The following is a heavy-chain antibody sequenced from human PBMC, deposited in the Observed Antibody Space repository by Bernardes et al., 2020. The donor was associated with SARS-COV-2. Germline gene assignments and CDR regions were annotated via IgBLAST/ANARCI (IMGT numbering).Heavy chain of an antibody. CDR1: GYTFTTYG. CDR3: VRGGLLPDKAYYYGMDG. CDR2: ISASSGNT. Sequence: ASVKVSCKASGYTFTTYGITWVRQAPGQGLEWLGWISASSGNTNSAQTVQDRLTLTKETSTSTAYMELRSLTSGDTAVYYCVRGGLLPDKAYYYGMDGWGQGTTVIVSS. J-gene: IGHJ6*02. V-gene: IGHV1-18*04. D-gene: IGHD3-16*01.